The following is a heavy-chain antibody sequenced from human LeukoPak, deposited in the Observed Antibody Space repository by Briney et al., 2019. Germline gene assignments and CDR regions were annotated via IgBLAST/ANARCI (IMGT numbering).Heavy chain of an antibody. Sequence: SETLSLTCTVSGGSIGSSSYYWGWIRQPPGKGLEWIGSIYYSGSTYYNPSLKSRVTISVDTSKNQFSLKLSFVTAADTAVYYCARQDILEWFPGGRWFDPWGQGTLVTVSS. CDR3: ARQDILEWFPGGRWFDP. J-gene: IGHJ5*02. D-gene: IGHD3-3*01. CDR1: GGSIGSSSYY. CDR2: IYYSGST. V-gene: IGHV4-39*01.